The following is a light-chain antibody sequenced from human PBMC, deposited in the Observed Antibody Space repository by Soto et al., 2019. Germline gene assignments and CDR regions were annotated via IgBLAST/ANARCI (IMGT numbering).Light chain of an antibody. CDR1: QSVSNN. J-gene: IGKJ4*01. Sequence: EIVMTQSPATLSVSPGERATLSCRASQSVSNNLAWYQKKPGQAPRLLIYGASTRATGIPARFSGSGSGTEFTLTISSLQSEDFAVYYCQQYANWPLTFGGGTRVEIK. CDR2: GAS. V-gene: IGKV3-15*01. CDR3: QQYANWPLT.